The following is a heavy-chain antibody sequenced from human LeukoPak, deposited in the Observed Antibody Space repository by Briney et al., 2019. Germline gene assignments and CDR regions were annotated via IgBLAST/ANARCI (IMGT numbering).Heavy chain of an antibody. CDR1: GFTFSSYG. V-gene: IGHV3-33*01. CDR3: ARDGGAAAGLPRHYMDV. CDR2: IWYDGSNK. J-gene: IGHJ6*03. D-gene: IGHD6-13*01. Sequence: PGRSLRLSCAASGFTFSSYGMHWVRQAPGKGLEWVAVIWYDGSNKYYADSVKGRFTISRDNSKNTLYLQMNSLRAEDTAVYYCARDGGAAAGLPRHYMDVWGKGTTVTVSS.